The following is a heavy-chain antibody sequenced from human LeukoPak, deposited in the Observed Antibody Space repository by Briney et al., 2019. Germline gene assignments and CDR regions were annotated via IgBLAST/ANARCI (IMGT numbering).Heavy chain of an antibody. V-gene: IGHV4-38-2*02. CDR1: GYSISSGYY. CDR2: IHHSGNT. D-gene: IGHD2-2*01. J-gene: IGHJ4*02. CDR3: ARPSCSSTSCFFGNYFDY. Sequence: PSETLSLTCTVSGYSISSGYYWGWVRPPPGKGLEWIGSIHHSGNTYYKPSLKRRVTISVDTSKKQFSVKLSSVTAADTAVYYCARPSCSSTSCFFGNYFDYWGQGTLVTVSS.